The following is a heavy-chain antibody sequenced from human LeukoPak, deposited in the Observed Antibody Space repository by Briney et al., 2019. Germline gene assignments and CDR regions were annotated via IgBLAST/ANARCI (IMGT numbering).Heavy chain of an antibody. Sequence: SETLSLTCTVSGGSISSGDYYWSWIRQPPGKGLEWIGYIYYSGSTYYNPSLKSRVTISVDTSKNQFSLKLSSVTAADTAVYYCARALAYCGGDCYSRPFDIWGQGTMVTVSS. CDR3: ARALAYCGGDCYSRPFDI. CDR2: IYYSGST. D-gene: IGHD2-21*02. J-gene: IGHJ3*02. V-gene: IGHV4-30-4*01. CDR1: GGSISSGDYY.